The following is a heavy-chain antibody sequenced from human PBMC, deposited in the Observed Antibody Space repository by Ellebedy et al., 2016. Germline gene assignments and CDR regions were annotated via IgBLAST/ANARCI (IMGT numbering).Heavy chain of an antibody. D-gene: IGHD1-26*01. CDR2: ISCNSGNT. CDR3: ARPIVGALGGGDYYYDGMDV. J-gene: IGHJ6*02. V-gene: IGHV1-18*04. Sequence: ASVKVSXXASGYPFTDYGIRWVRQAPGQGLEWMGWISCNSGNTNYARKFQDRVTMTTETSTSTVYMELRSLRSEDTAVYYCARPIVGALGGGDYYYDGMDVWGQGTTVTVSS. CDR1: GYPFTDYG.